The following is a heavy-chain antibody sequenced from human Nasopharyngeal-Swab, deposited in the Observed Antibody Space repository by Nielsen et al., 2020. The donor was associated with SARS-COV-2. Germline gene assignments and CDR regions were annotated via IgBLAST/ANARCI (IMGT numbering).Heavy chain of an antibody. CDR3: ARGPLLSVTGTTRWFDP. Sequence: SETLSLTGTVSGGTISSYYRSWIRQHPGKGLEWIGYIYYSGSTYYNPSLKSRVTISVDTSKNQFSLKLSSVTAADTAVYYCARGPLLSVTGTTRWFDPWGQGTLVTVSS. J-gene: IGHJ5*02. D-gene: IGHD1-7*01. CDR1: GGTISSYY. V-gene: IGHV4-59*06. CDR2: IYYSGST.